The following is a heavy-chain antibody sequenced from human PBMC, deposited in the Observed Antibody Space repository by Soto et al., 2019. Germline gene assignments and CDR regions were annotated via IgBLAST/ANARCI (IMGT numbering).Heavy chain of an antibody. CDR2: IYYSGST. CDR1: GGSISSSSYY. V-gene: IGHV4-39*01. CDR3: ARREIPGVAVARDY. Sequence: SETLSLTCTVSGGSISSSSYYWGWIRQPPGKGLEWIGSIYYSGSTYYNPSLKSRVTISVDTSKNQFSLKLSSVTAADTAVYYCARREIPGVAVARDYWGQGTLVTVSS. D-gene: IGHD6-19*01. J-gene: IGHJ4*02.